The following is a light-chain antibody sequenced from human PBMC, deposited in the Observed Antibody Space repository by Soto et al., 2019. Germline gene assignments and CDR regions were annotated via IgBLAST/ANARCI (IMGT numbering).Light chain of an antibody. Sequence: QSALTQPASGSGSPGQSIIISCTGTSSDVGSYDYVSWYQQHPGKVPKLLIHEVSYRPSGVSNRFSGSKSGNTASLTISGLQAEDEAEYYCSSYTSSSTLFGTGTKVIVL. CDR3: SSYTSSSTL. J-gene: IGLJ1*01. V-gene: IGLV2-14*01. CDR2: EVS. CDR1: SSDVGSYDY.